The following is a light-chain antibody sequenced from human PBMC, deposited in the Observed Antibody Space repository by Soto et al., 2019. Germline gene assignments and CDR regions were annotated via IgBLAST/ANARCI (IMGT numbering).Light chain of an antibody. CDR3: QQSYSTPLT. CDR1: QSITNY. Sequence: DIQMTQSPSSLSASLGDRVTITCRASQSITNYLNWYQQKPGKAPKLLIYAASILQSGVPSRFSGSGSGTDFTLTISSLQPEDFATYYCQQSYSTPLTFGGGTKVEIK. V-gene: IGKV1-39*01. CDR2: AAS. J-gene: IGKJ4*01.